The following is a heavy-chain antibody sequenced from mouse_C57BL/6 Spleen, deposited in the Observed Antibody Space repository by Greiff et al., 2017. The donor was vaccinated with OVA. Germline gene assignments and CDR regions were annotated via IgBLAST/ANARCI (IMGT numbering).Heavy chain of an antibody. V-gene: IGHV1-69*01. CDR1: GYTFTSYW. J-gene: IGHJ3*01. Sequence: VQLQQSGAELVMPGASVKLSCKASGYTFTSYWMHWVKQRPGQGLEWIGEIDPSDSYTNYNQKFKGKSTLTVDKSSSTAYMQLSSLTSEDSAVYYCATSITTVDYWGQGTLVTVSA. CDR2: IDPSDSYT. D-gene: IGHD1-1*01. CDR3: ATSITTVDY.